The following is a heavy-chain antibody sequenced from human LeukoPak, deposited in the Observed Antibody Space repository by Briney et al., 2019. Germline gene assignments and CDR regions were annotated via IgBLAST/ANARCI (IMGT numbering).Heavy chain of an antibody. CDR2: ISSSDTYI. J-gene: IGHJ4*02. D-gene: IGHD3-22*01. CDR3: ASPPGYYYDSTGWNY. V-gene: IGHV3-21*01. Sequence: PGGSLRLSCAASGFTFSSYSMNWVRQAPGKGLEWVSSISSSDTYIYHADSVKGRFTISRDNSKNTLYLQMNSLRAEDTAVYYCASPPGYYYDSTGWNYWGQGTLVTVSS. CDR1: GFTFSSYS.